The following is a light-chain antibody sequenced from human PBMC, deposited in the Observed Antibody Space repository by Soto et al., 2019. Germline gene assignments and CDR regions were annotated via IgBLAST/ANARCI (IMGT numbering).Light chain of an antibody. CDR2: LEGSGSY. J-gene: IGLJ3*02. CDR3: VTRDTNTVV. CDR1: SGHNNYM. V-gene: IGLV4-60*03. Sequence: QPVLTQSSSASASLGSSVKLTCTLSSGHNNYMIAWHQQQPGKAPRFLMNLEGSGSYNKGSGVPERFSGSSSGADRDLIISNLQSEDEADYYCVTRDTNTVVFGGGTKLTVL.